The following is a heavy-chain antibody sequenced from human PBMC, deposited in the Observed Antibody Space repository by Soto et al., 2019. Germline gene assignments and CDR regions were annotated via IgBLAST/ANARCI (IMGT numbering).Heavy chain of an antibody. J-gene: IGHJ4*02. Sequence: GGSLRLSCAASGFSFSSHSMKWVRQAPGKGLEWVSYISISGSTIYYADSVKGRFTISRDNAKNSLYLQMNSLRDDDTAVYYCARGRGYCGGTNCYLDYWGQGALVTVSS. V-gene: IGHV3-48*02. CDR1: GFSFSSHS. CDR3: ARGRGYCGGTNCYLDY. D-gene: IGHD2-21*01. CDR2: ISISGSTI.